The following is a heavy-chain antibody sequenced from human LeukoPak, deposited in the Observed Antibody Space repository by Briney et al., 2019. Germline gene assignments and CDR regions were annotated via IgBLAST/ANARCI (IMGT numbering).Heavy chain of an antibody. D-gene: IGHD6-19*01. V-gene: IGHV3-7*01. J-gene: IGHJ4*02. CDR1: GFTFKDYY. CDR3: ARVSSGWYGY. Sequence: PGGSLRLSCVTSGFTFKDYYMSWVRQAPGKGLEWVAKIVNDGGEKVYVDSVKGRFAISRDNAKNSLYLQMSSLRVEDTAMYYCARVSSGWYGYWGQGTLVTVSS. CDR2: IVNDGGEK.